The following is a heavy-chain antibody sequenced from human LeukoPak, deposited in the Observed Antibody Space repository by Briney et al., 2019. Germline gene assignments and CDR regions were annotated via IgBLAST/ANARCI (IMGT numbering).Heavy chain of an antibody. D-gene: IGHD6-13*01. CDR2: INPNSGGT. Sequence: ASVKVSCKASGYTFTDYYMHWVRQAPGQGLEWMGWINPNSGGTNYAQKFQGRVTMTRDTSISTAYMELSRLRSDDTAVFYCAREEVIAAAGPALDYWGQGALVTVSS. CDR3: AREEVIAAAGPALDY. J-gene: IGHJ4*02. CDR1: GYTFTDYY. V-gene: IGHV1-2*02.